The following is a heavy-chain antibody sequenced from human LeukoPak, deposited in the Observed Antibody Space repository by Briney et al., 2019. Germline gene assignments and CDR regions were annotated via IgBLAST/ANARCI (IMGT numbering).Heavy chain of an antibody. CDR1: GGSISTYY. CDR2: IHYSGST. Sequence: SETLSLTCTVSGGSISTYYWSWIRQPPGKGLEWIGYIHYSGSTNYIPSLKSRVTISVDPSKNQFSLKLTSVTAADTAVYYCARMYGGFAYWGQGTLVTVSS. D-gene: IGHD1-26*01. V-gene: IGHV4-59*01. J-gene: IGHJ4*02. CDR3: ARMYGGFAY.